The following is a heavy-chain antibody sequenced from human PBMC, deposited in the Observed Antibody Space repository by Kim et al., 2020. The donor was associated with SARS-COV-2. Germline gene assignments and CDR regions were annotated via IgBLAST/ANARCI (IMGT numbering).Heavy chain of an antibody. CDR2: IYTSGST. D-gene: IGHD3-10*01. Sequence: SETLSLTCTVSGGSISSYYWSWIRRPAGKGLEWIGRIYTSGSTNYNPSLKSRVTMSVDTSKNQFSLKLSSVTAADTAVYYCARTLSPYYYGSGTLYGMDVWGQGTTVTVSS. J-gene: IGHJ6*02. V-gene: IGHV4-4*07. CDR1: GGSISSYY. CDR3: ARTLSPYYYGSGTLYGMDV.